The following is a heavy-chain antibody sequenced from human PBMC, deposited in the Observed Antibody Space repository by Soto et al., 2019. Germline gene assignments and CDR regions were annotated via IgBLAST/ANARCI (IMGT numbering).Heavy chain of an antibody. Sequence: QVQLVQSGAEVKKPGASVKVSCKASGYTFTSYDINWVRQATGQGPEWMGWMNPNSGDTHYAQTFQGRVTXTXITPISTAYMELSSLRSEDTAMYYCARWYGGNSGDYWGQGTLVTVSS. CDR3: ARWYGGNSGDY. CDR1: GYTFTSYD. V-gene: IGHV1-8*01. J-gene: IGHJ4*02. D-gene: IGHD2-21*02. CDR2: MNPNSGDT.